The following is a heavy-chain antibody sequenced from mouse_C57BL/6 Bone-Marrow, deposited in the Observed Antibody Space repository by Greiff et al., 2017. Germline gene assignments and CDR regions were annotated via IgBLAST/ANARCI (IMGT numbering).Heavy chain of an antibody. V-gene: IGHV5-4*01. D-gene: IGHD1-1*01. CDR3: ARDYYGSSWFAY. Sequence: DVHLVESGGGLVKPGGSLKLSCAASGFTFSSYAMSWVRQTPEKRLEWVATISDGGSYTYYPDNVKGRFTISGDNAKNNLYLQMSHLKSEDTAMYYCARDYYGSSWFAYWGQGTLVTVSA. CDR2: ISDGGSYT. CDR1: GFTFSSYA. J-gene: IGHJ3*01.